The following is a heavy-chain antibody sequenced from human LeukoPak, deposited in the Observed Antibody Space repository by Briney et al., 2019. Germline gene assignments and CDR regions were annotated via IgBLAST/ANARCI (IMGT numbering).Heavy chain of an antibody. J-gene: IGHJ4*02. Sequence: TAGGSLRLSCAASGFTFSSYTMNWVRQAPGKGLEWVSSISSSSTYINYADSVKGRFTISRDNAKNSLYLQMNSLRAEDTAVYYCARDRSPGNFDYWGQGTLVTVSS. V-gene: IGHV3-21*01. D-gene: IGHD3-10*01. CDR3: ARDRSPGNFDY. CDR2: ISSSSTYI. CDR1: GFTFSSYT.